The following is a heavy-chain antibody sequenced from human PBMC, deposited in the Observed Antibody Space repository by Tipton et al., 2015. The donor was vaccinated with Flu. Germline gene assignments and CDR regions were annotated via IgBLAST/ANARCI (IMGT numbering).Heavy chain of an antibody. D-gene: IGHD2-2*01. CDR1: GFTVSSNY. J-gene: IGHJ4*02. V-gene: IGHV3-53*01. Sequence: SLRLSCVVSGFTVSSNYMTWVRQAPGKGLEWVSVIYSGGSTNYADSVKGRFTISRGNSKNTLYLQMNSLRAEDTAVYYCARGRGYCVTTTCLLPFDFWGQGTLVTVSS. CDR3: ARGRGYCVTTTCLLPFDF. CDR2: IYSGGST.